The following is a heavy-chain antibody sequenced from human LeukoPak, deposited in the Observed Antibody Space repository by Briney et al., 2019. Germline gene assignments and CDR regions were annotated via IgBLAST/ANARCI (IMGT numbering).Heavy chain of an antibody. CDR2: ISSSSSYI. V-gene: IGHV3-21*04. J-gene: IGHJ1*01. CDR1: GFTFSSYS. Sequence: GGSLRLSCAASGFTFSSYSMNWVRQAPGKGLEWVSSISSSSSYIYYADSVKGRFTISRDNAKNSLYLQMNSLRAEDTAVYYCAKAPSLEYFQHWGQGTLVTVSS. CDR3: AKAPSLEYFQH. D-gene: IGHD2-2*01.